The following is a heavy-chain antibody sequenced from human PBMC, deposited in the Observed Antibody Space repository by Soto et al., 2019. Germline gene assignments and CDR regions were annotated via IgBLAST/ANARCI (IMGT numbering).Heavy chain of an antibody. D-gene: IGHD6-13*01. Sequence: EVQLVQSGAEVKKPGESLKISCKGSGYSFTTYWIGWVRQMPGKGLEGMVIIYPGDSDTRSSPSFQGQVTFSADKAPNTTCLQWSTLKASDTAIYNCARQAAAGKYYYAMDVWCQGTTVTVSS. CDR1: GYSFTTYW. CDR3: ARQAAAGKYYYAMDV. V-gene: IGHV5-51*01. CDR2: IYPGDSDT. J-gene: IGHJ6*02.